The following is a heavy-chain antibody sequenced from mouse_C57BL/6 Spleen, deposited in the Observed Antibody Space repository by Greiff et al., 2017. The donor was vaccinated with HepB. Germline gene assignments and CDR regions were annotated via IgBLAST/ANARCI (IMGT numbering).Heavy chain of an antibody. Sequence: VQLQQPGAELVRPGSSVKLSCKASGYTFTSYWMDWVKQRPGQGLEWIGNIYPSDSETHYNQKFKDKATLTVDKSSSTAYMQLSSLTSEDSAVYYCARGTTVVAKGFDYWGQGTTLTVSS. CDR1: GYTFTSYW. CDR3: ARGTTVVAKGFDY. CDR2: IYPSDSET. V-gene: IGHV1-61*01. J-gene: IGHJ2*01. D-gene: IGHD1-1*01.